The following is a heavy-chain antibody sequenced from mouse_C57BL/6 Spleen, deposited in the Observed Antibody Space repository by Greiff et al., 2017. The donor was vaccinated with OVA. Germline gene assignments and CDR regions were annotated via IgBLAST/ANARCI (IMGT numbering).Heavy chain of an antibody. J-gene: IGHJ4*01. Sequence: VQLQQSGAELVKPGASVKLSCKASGYTFTEYTIHWVKQRSGQGLEWIGWFYPGSGSIKYNEKFKDKATLTADKSSSTVYMELSRLTSEDSAVYFCARHEDAGDYYGSSPLMDYWGQGTSVTVSS. V-gene: IGHV1-62-2*01. D-gene: IGHD1-1*01. CDR2: FYPGSGSI. CDR3: ARHEDAGDYYGSSPLMDY. CDR1: GYTFTEYT.